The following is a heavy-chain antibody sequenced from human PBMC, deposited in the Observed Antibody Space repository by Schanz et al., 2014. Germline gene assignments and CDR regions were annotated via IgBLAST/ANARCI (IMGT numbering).Heavy chain of an antibody. CDR3: ARGRGFYDY. V-gene: IGHV1-69*02. CDR2: VIPILGVT. J-gene: IGHJ4*02. D-gene: IGHD3-10*01. CDR1: GGTFSRLT. Sequence: QVQLVHSGADVKKPGSSVRVSCKASGGTFSRLTFSWVRQAPGQGLEWMGRVIPILGVTHYAQKFQGRVTITADKSTTTAYMELSSLTSEDTAVHYCARGRGFYDYWGQGTLVTVSS.